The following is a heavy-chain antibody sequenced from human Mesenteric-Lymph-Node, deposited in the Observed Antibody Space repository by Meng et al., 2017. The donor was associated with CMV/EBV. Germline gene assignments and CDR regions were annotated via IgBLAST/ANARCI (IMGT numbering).Heavy chain of an antibody. CDR3: ARGQIGDYYYGMDV. CDR2: ISYDGSNE. D-gene: IGHD3-10*01. V-gene: IGHV3-30-3*01. Sequence: GGSLRLSCAASGFSFSNYAMHWVRQAPGKGLEWVAVISYDGSNEKYEHSVKGRFTISRDNSENTLYLQMNSLGTEDTAVYYCARGQIGDYYYGMDVWGQGTTVTVSS. CDR1: GFSFSNYA. J-gene: IGHJ6*02.